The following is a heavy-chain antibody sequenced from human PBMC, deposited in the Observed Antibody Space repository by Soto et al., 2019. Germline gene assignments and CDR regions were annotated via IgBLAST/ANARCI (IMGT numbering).Heavy chain of an antibody. Sequence: EVQLVQSGAEVKKPGESLRISCKGSGYSFTSYWISWVRQMPGKGLEWMGRIDPSDSYTNYSPSFQGHVTISADKSSSTAYLQWSSLKASDTAMYYCARQTGPSYYESSGYYPSGMDVWGQGTTVTVSS. V-gene: IGHV5-10-1*03. CDR3: ARQTGPSYYESSGYYPSGMDV. J-gene: IGHJ6*01. CDR2: IDPSDSYT. D-gene: IGHD3-22*01. CDR1: GYSFTSYW.